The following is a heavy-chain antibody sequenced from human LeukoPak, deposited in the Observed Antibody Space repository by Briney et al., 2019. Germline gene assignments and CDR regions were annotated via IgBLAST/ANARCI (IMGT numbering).Heavy chain of an antibody. CDR2: IYYSGGT. J-gene: IGHJ4*02. Sequence: PSETLSLTCTVSGGSINYYYWMWIRQPPGKGLEWIGYIYYSGGTHYNPSLKSRVTMLVDTSKNQFSLKLTAVTAADTAVYYCAREMATSSFDYWGQGTLVTVSS. D-gene: IGHD5-24*01. V-gene: IGHV4-59*01. CDR3: AREMATSSFDY. CDR1: GGSINYYY.